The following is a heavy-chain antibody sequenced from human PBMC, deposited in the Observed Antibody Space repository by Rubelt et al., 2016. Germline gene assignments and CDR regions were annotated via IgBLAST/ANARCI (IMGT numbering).Heavy chain of an antibody. D-gene: IGHD2-21*01. CDR1: SRSG. CDR3: ATVGSAGYSPAY. CDR2: IWYDGTNK. J-gene: IGHJ4*02. Sequence: SRSGMHWVRQAPGKGLEWVAGIWYDGTNKYYGDSVKGRFTISRDDSKNTLDLQMNSLRVEDTAVYYCATVGSAGYSPAYWGQGTLVTVS. V-gene: IGHV3-33*01.